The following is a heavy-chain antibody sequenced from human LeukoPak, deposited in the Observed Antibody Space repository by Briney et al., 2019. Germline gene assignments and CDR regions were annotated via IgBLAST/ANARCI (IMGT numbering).Heavy chain of an antibody. CDR2: IYYSGST. CDR1: GVSISSSSYY. J-gene: IGHJ3*02. CDR3: ARVLGSGSSDAFDI. V-gene: IGHV4-39*01. Sequence: SETLSLTCTVSGVSISSSSYYWGWIRQPPGKGLEWIGSIYYSGSTYYNPSLKSRVTISVDTSKNQFSLKLSSVTAADTAVYYCARVLGSGSSDAFDIWGQGTMVTVSS. D-gene: IGHD1-26*01.